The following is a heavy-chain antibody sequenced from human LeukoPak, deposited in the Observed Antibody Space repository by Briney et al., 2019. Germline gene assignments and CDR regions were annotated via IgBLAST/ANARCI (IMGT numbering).Heavy chain of an antibody. CDR1: GGTFSSYA. V-gene: IGHV1-69*04. CDR2: IIPILNIS. CDR3: AIYTNGEYAYYYYAMDV. D-gene: IGHD4-17*01. Sequence: SVKVSCKSSGGTFSSYAISWVRQAPGQGLEWMGRIIPILNISNYAQKFQGRVTITADKSTSTVYMELSSLRFEDTAVYYCAIYTNGEYAYYYYAMDVWGQGTTVTVSS. J-gene: IGHJ6*02.